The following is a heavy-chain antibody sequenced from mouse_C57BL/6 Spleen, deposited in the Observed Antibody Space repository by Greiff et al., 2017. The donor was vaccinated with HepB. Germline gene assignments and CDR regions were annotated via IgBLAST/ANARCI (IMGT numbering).Heavy chain of an antibody. D-gene: IGHD2-4*01. V-gene: IGHV2-6-1*01. CDR2: IWSDGST. J-gene: IGHJ4*01. CDR1: GFSLTSYG. Sequence: VKLMESGPGLVAPSQSLSITCTVSGFSLTSYGVHWVRQPPGKGLEWLVVIWSDGSTTYNSALKSRLSISKDNSKSQVFLKMNSLQTDDTAMYYCARHGIRDYAMDYWGQGTSVTVSS. CDR3: ARHGIRDYAMDY.